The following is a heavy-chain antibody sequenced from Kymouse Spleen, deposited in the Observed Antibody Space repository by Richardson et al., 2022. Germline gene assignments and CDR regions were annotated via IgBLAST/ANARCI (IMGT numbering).Heavy chain of an antibody. CDR3: ARDRWYYGSGSYSSFDY. CDR1: GFTFSSYG. J-gene: IGHJ4*02. CDR2: IWYDGSNK. V-gene: IGHV3-33*01. Sequence: QVQLVESGGGVVQPGRSLRLSCAASGFTFSSYGMHWVRQAPGKGLEWVAVIWYDGSNKYYADSVKGRFTISRDNSKNTLYLQMNSLRAEDTAVYYCARDRWYYGSGSYSSFDYWGQGTLVTVSS. D-gene: IGHD3-10*01.